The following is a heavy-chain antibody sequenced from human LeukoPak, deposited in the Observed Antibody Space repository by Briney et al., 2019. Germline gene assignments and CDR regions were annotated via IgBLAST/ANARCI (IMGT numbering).Heavy chain of an antibody. CDR1: GFTFSSYW. J-gene: IGHJ4*02. CDR3: ARDLVAYYYGSGSYYNPAGY. CDR2: IKQDGGEK. Sequence: GGSLRLSCAASGFTFSSYWMTWVRQAPGRGLEWVAIIKQDGGEKYYIDSVKGRFTISRDNAKNSLYLQMNSLRAEDTAVYYCARDLVAYYYGSGSYYNPAGYWGQGTLVTVSS. V-gene: IGHV3-7*03. D-gene: IGHD3-10*01.